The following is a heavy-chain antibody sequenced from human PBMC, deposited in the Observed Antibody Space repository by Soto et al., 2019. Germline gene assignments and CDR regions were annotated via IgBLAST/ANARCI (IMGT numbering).Heavy chain of an antibody. CDR1: GGTFSSYT. CDR2: IIPILGIA. Sequence: ASVKVSCKASGGTFSSYTISWVRQAPGQGLEWMGRIIPILGIANYAQKFQGRVTITADKSTSTAYMELSSLRSEDTAVYYCATLPKYCSSTSCYMGLDPWGQGTLVTVSS. CDR3: ATLPKYCSSTSCYMGLDP. V-gene: IGHV1-69*02. J-gene: IGHJ5*02. D-gene: IGHD2-2*01.